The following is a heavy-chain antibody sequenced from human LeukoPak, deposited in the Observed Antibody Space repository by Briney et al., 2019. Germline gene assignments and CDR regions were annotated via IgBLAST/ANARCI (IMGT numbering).Heavy chain of an antibody. J-gene: IGHJ3*02. CDR3: ARDSYYDSSGYYMTHDAFDI. D-gene: IGHD3-22*01. V-gene: IGHV1-46*01. CDR1: GYTFTSYY. Sequence: GASVKVSCKASGYTFTSYYMHWVRQAPGQGLEWMGIISPSGGSTSYAQKFQGRVTMTRDTSTSTVYMELSSLRSEDTAVYYCARDSYYDSSGYYMTHDAFDIWGQGTMVTVSS. CDR2: ISPSGGST.